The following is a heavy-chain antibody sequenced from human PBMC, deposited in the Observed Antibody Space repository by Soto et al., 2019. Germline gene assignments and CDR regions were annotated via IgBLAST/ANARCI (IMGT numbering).Heavy chain of an antibody. CDR3: AREAYCTSSSCYTRYGMDV. V-gene: IGHV3-53*01. CDR2: IYSGGSI. J-gene: IGHJ6*02. CDR1: GLTVSSNY. Sequence: GGSLRLSCAASGLTVSSNYMSWVRQAPGKGLEWVSVIYSGGSIYYADSVKGRFTISRDNSKNTLYLQMNSLRAEGTGVYYCAREAYCTSSSCYTRYGMDVWGQGTTVTVSS. D-gene: IGHD2-2*02.